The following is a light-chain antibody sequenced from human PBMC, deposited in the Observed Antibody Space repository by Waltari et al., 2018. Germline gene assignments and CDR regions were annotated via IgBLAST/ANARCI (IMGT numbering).Light chain of an antibody. CDR2: EDK. CDR3: YSTDSSGKYKI. CDR1: AMPKRF. J-gene: IGLJ2*01. Sequence: SYELTQPPSVSVSPGQTARTTCSGAAMPKRFTYWYQQQSGQAPVLVIYEDKKRPPCISERFSGSNAGTMATLTIFGAQVDDEADYYCYSTDSSGKYKIFGGGTKLTVL. V-gene: IGLV3-10*01.